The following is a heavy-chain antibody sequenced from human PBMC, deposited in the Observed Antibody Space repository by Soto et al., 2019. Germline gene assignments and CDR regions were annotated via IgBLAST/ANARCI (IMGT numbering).Heavy chain of an antibody. CDR2: IYHSGST. Sequence: TLSLTCGVSDGSISSGGYSWSWIRQPPGKGLEWIGYIYHSGSTYYNPSLKSRVTISVDRSKNQFSLKLSSVTAADTAVYYCARGVSGSWFDPWGQGTLVTVSS. CDR1: DGSISSGGYS. J-gene: IGHJ5*02. D-gene: IGHD3-10*01. V-gene: IGHV4-30-2*01. CDR3: ARGVSGSWFDP.